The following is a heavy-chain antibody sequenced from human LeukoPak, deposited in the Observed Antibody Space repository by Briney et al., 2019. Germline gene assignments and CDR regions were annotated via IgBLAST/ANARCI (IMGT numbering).Heavy chain of an antibody. CDR2: ISYDGSNK. CDR1: GFTFSSYG. CDR3: AKDSAIFGVVYGGTFDY. V-gene: IGHV3-30*18. J-gene: IGHJ4*02. Sequence: GRSLRLSCAASGFTFSSYGMHRVRQAPGKGLEWVAVISYDGSNKYYADSVKGRSTISRDNSKNTLYLQMNSLRAEDSAVYYCAKDSAIFGVVYGGTFDYWGQGTLVTVSS. D-gene: IGHD3-3*01.